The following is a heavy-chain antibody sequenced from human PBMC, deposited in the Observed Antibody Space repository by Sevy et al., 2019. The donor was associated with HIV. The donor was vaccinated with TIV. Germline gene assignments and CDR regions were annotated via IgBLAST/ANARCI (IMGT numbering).Heavy chain of an antibody. Sequence: GGSLRLSCAASGFTFSSYVMHWVRQAPGKGLEWVALIWYDGTIKYYADSVKGRFTISRDNSKDTLFLQMNSLTPEDTAVYYCARGGGYCGGDCYSIDYWGQGALLTVSS. CDR3: ARGGGYCGGDCYSIDY. CDR1: GFTFSSYV. J-gene: IGHJ4*02. D-gene: IGHD2-21*02. CDR2: IWYDGTIK. V-gene: IGHV3-33*08.